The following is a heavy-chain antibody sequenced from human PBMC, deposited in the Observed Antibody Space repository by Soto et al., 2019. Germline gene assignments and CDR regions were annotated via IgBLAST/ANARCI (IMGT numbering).Heavy chain of an antibody. CDR1: GYTFTNYH. J-gene: IGHJ3*02. CDR2: MNPDSGNR. Sequence: QVQLVQSGAEVKKPGASVKVSCKASGYTFTNYHINWVRQAPGQGLEWMGWMNPDSGNRGYAQKFQGRVTMTRDTSISTAYMDVSSLRSDDTAIYYCARSTVTTWDDAFDIWAPGTLVTVSS. V-gene: IGHV1-8*01. CDR3: ARSTVTTWDDAFDI. D-gene: IGHD4-17*01.